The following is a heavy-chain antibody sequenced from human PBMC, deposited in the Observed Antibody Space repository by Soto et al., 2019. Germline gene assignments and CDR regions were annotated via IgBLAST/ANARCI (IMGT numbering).Heavy chain of an antibody. D-gene: IGHD2-15*01. CDR1: GYSFTSYW. CDR3: ARRDTSCSGGSCHLDY. J-gene: IGHJ4*02. CDR2: IYPGDSDT. V-gene: IGHV5-51*01. Sequence: ESLKISCKGSGYSFTSYWIGWVRQMPGKGLEWMGIIYPGDSDTRYSPSFQGQVTISADKSVITAYLQWSSLKASDTAMYYCARRDTSCSGGSCHLDYWGQGTLVTVSS.